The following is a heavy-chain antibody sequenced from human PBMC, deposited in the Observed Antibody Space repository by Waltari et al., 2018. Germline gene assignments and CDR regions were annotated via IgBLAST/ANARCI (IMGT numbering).Heavy chain of an antibody. V-gene: IGHV5-51*01. CDR2: IYPCDSDT. D-gene: IGHD2-8*01. J-gene: IGHJ6*02. Sequence: EVQLVQSGAEVKKPGESLKISCKGSGYSFASYWNGWVRQLPGNGPEWMWIIYPCDSDTKYCPPFQCPVTISVDTSISTAYLQWSSLKASDTAMYYCARHGLRDCTNGVCSFQGMDVWGQGTTVTVSS. CDR1: GYSFASYW. CDR3: ARHGLRDCTNGVCSFQGMDV.